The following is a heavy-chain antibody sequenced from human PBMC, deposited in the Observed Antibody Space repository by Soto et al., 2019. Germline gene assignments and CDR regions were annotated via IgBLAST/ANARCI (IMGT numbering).Heavy chain of an antibody. J-gene: IGHJ4*02. V-gene: IGHV4-39*01. CDR3: ERNGGPNRTGKGFGY. D-gene: IGHD3-16*01. CDR2: IYYSGST. Sequence: SETLSLTCTVSGASISSSSYLWGWIRQPPGKGLEWIGSIYYSGSTYYNPSLNSRATISLDTSKNQFSLKLSSVTAADTAVYYCERNGGPNRTGKGFGYWGQGTQVTVYS. CDR1: GASISSSSYL.